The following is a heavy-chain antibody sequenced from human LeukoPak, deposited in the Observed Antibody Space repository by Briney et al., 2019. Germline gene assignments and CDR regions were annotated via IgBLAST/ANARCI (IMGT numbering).Heavy chain of an antibody. CDR3: ARDLRYSSGWSASGMDV. D-gene: IGHD6-19*01. Sequence: GASVKVSCKASGGTFSSYAISWVRQAPGQRLEWMGGIIPIFGTANYAQKLQGRVSMTTDTSTSTAYMDLRSLRSDDTAVYYCARDLRYSSGWSASGMDVWGKGTTVTISS. CDR1: GGTFSSYA. CDR2: IIPIFGTA. V-gene: IGHV1-69*05. J-gene: IGHJ6*03.